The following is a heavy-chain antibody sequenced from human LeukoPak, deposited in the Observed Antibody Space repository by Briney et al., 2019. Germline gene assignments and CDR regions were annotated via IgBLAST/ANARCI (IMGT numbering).Heavy chain of an antibody. V-gene: IGHV4-34*01. D-gene: IGHD3-10*01. CDR2: INHSGST. CDR3: ARGFLLRGGAHYYYYYGMDV. CDR1: GGLISSSGNFY. J-gene: IGHJ6*02. Sequence: PSETLSLTCSVSGGLISSSGNFYWSWIRQPPGKGLEWIGEINHSGSTNYNPSLKSRVTISVDTSKNQFSLKLSSVTAADTAVYYCARGFLLRGGAHYYYYYGMDVWGQGTTVTVSS.